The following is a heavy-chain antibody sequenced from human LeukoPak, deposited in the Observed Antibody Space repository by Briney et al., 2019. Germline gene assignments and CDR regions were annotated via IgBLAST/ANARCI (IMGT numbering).Heavy chain of an antibody. CDR2: INPHSGVT. Sequence: ASVKVSCKASGYTFTGYYMHWVRQAPGQELEWMGWINPHSGVTNYAQKFQARVTLTRDTTISTAYMELSGLRSDDTAVYFCARELIEDQNWFDPWGQGSQVTVSS. D-gene: IGHD3-22*01. V-gene: IGHV1-2*02. J-gene: IGHJ5*02. CDR1: GYTFTGYY. CDR3: ARELIEDQNWFDP.